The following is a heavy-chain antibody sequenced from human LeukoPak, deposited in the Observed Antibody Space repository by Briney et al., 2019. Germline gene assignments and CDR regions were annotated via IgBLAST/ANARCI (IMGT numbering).Heavy chain of an antibody. CDR1: GYTFTGYY. J-gene: IGHJ6*02. D-gene: IGHD3-22*01. V-gene: IGHV1-2*02. CDR2: INPNSGGT. Sequence: ASVKVSCKASGYTFTGYYMHWVRQAPGQGLEWMGWINPNSGGTNYAQKFQGRVTITADKSTSTAYMELSSLRSEDTAVYYCASPIPRYYYDSSGPHYYGMDVWGQGTTVTVSS. CDR3: ASPIPRYYYDSSGPHYYGMDV.